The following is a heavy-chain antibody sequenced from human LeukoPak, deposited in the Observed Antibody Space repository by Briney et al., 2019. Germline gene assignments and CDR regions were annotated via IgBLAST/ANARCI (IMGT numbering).Heavy chain of an antibody. D-gene: IGHD6-19*01. Sequence: GGYLRLSCAASGFTFSTNRMSWVRQAPGKGLEWVSYISSSGSTIYYADSVKGRFTISRDNAKNSLYLQMNSLRAEDTAVYYCARDSSGWYHWFDPWGQGTLVTVSS. V-gene: IGHV3-48*04. CDR1: GFTFSTNR. CDR2: ISSSGSTI. J-gene: IGHJ5*02. CDR3: ARDSSGWYHWFDP.